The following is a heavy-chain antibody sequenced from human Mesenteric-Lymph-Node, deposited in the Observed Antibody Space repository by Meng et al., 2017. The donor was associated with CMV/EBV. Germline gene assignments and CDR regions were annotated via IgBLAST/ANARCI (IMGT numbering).Heavy chain of an antibody. Sequence: GESLKISCAASGFTFSSYAMHWVRQAPGKGLEWVAVISYDGSNKYYADSVKGRFTISRDNSKNTLYLQMNSLRAEDTAVYYCARGLKRIRFITMVRGDPDYWGQGTLVTVSS. CDR1: GFTFSSYA. CDR3: ARGLKRIRFITMVRGDPDY. V-gene: IGHV3-30*04. CDR2: ISYDGSNK. D-gene: IGHD3-10*01. J-gene: IGHJ4*02.